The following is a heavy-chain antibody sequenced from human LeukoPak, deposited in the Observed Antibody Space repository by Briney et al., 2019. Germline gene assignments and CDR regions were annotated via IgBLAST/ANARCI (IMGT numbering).Heavy chain of an antibody. CDR2: ISSSSSYT. V-gene: IGHV3-11*06. CDR3: ARVGRYSSSASAP. CDR1: GFTFSDYY. D-gene: IGHD6-13*01. J-gene: IGHJ5*02. Sequence: PGGSLRLSCAASGFTFSDYYMSWIRQAPGKGLEWVSYISSSSSYTNYADSVKGRFTISRDNAKNSLYLQMNSLRAEDTAVYYCARVGRYSSSASAPWAKEPLATVS.